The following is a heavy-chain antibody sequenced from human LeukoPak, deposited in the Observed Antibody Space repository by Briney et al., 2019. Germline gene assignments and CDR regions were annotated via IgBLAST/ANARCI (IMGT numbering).Heavy chain of an antibody. J-gene: IGHJ5*02. CDR3: ARDLGHQGYRWFDP. D-gene: IGHD5-18*01. Sequence: GGSLRLSCAASGFTLSDYWMHWVRQVPGKGLVWVSYINGDGSTTTYADSVKGRFTISRDNAKNTLYLQMNSLRADDTAVYYCARDLGHQGYRWFDPWGQGTLVTVSS. CDR1: GFTLSDYW. V-gene: IGHV3-74*01. CDR2: INGDGSTT.